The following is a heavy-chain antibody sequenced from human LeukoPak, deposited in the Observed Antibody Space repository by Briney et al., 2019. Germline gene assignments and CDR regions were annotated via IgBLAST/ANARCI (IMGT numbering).Heavy chain of an antibody. CDR1: GYTFTSYA. CDR3: ARSDYYYDSSGYYYPYYFDY. J-gene: IGHJ4*02. CDR2: INAGNGNT. Sequence: ASVKVSCKASGYTFTSYAMHWVRQAPGQRLEWMGWINAGNGNTKYSQKFQGRVTITRDTSASTAYMELSSLRSEDTAVYYCARSDYYYDSSGYYYPYYFDYWGQGTLVTVSS. D-gene: IGHD3-22*01. V-gene: IGHV1-3*01.